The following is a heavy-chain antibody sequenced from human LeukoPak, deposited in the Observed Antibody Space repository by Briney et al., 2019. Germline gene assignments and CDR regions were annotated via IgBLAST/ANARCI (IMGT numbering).Heavy chain of an antibody. CDR3: ARPIRSSGDAFDI. V-gene: IGHV1-18*01. CDR2: ISAYNGNT. J-gene: IGHJ3*02. D-gene: IGHD1-26*01. CDR1: GGTFSSYA. Sequence: ASVKVSCKASGGTFSSYAISWVRQAPGQGLEWMGWISAYNGNTNYAQKLQGRVTMTTDTSTSTAYMELRSLRSDDTAVYYCARPIRSSGDAFDIWGQGTMVTVSS.